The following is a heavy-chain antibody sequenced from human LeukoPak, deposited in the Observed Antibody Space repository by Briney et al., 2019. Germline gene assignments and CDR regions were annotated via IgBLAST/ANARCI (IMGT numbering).Heavy chain of an antibody. D-gene: IGHD1-26*01. CDR1: GFIFSDHY. CDR3: ASPVGATTVRAFDI. J-gene: IGHJ3*02. CDR2: TRNEANIYTT. Sequence: PGGSLRLSCAASGFIFSDHYMDWVRQAPGKGLEWVGRTRNEANIYTTKYAASVKGRFTISRDDSKNSLYLQMHSLKTEHTAVYYCASPVGATTVRAFDIWGQGTMVTVSS. V-gene: IGHV3-72*01.